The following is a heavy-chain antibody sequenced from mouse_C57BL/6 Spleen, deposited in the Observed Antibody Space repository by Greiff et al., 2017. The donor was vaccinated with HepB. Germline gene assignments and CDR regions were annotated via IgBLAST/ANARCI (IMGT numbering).Heavy chain of an antibody. D-gene: IGHD3-3*01. CDR3: ARLGGRDWYFDV. CDR1: GYTFTSYW. V-gene: IGHV1-53*01. J-gene: IGHJ1*03. CDR2: INPSNGGT. Sequence: QVQLQQSGTELVKPGASVKLSCKASGYTFTSYWMHWVKQRPGQGLEWIGNINPSNGGTNYNEKFKSKATLTVDKSSSTAYTQLSSLTSEDSAVYYCARLGGRDWYFDVWGTGTTVTVSS.